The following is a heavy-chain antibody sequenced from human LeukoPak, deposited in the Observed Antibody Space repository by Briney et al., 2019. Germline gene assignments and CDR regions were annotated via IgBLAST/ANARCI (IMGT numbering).Heavy chain of an antibody. D-gene: IGHD2-2*01. J-gene: IGHJ6*02. V-gene: IGHV1-2*02. CDR3: ARDPDIVVVPAANGMDV. CDR1: GYTFTDYS. Sequence: ASVKVSCKASGYTFTDYSLHWVRQAPGQGLEWMGWMNPNSGGTNYAQKFQGRVTMTRDTSISTAYMELSRLRSDDTAVYYCARDPDIVVVPAANGMDVWGQGTTVTVSS. CDR2: MNPNSGGT.